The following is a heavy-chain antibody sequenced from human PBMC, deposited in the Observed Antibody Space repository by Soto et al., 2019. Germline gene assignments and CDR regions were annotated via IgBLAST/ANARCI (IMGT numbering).Heavy chain of an antibody. V-gene: IGHV3-53*04. CDR3: ARDPRAVVRGQDAFDI. J-gene: IGHJ3*02. CDR1: GFTVSNNY. CDR2: IYSGGST. Sequence: EVQLVESGGGLVQPWGSLSLSCAASGFTVSNNYMSWVRQAPGRGLEWVSFIYSGGSTYYADSVKGRFTISRHNSKNTLYLQMNSLRDEDTAVYYCARDPRAVVRGQDAFDIWGQGTMVTVSS. D-gene: IGHD3-10*01.